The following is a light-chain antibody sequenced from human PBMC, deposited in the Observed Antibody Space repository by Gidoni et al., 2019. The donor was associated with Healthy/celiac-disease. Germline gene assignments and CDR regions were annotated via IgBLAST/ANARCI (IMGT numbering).Light chain of an antibody. CDR1: QSISSY. Sequence: DIQMSQSPSSLSASVGDRVTITYRPSQSISSYLNWYQQKPGKAPKLLIYAASSLQSGVPSRFSGSGSGTDFTLTISSLQPEDFVTYYCQQSYSTPLFGGGTKVEIK. CDR3: QQSYSTPL. V-gene: IGKV1-39*01. CDR2: AAS. J-gene: IGKJ4*01.